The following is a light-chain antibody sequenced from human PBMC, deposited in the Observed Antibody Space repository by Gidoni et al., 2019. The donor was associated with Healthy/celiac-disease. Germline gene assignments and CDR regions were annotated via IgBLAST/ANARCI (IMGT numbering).Light chain of an antibody. CDR2: DVS. CDR1: SDELGGPDL. CDR3: SSLTTTTVVV. J-gene: IGLJ2*01. Sequence: SALSQPASVSGSPGHSVTISCTGTSDELGGPDLVSWYQHHPGNAPQLLIYDVSNRPSGISNRFSGSKSGNSASLTISGLLPEDEADDYCSSLTTTTVVVFGGGTKLTV. V-gene: IGLV2-14*03.